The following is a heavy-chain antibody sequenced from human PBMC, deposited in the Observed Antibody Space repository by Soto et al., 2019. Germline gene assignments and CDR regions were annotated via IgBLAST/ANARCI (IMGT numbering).Heavy chain of an antibody. D-gene: IGHD2-8*02. CDR3: AKATATGGGAFDI. V-gene: IGHV3-23*01. CDR2: ILVGGNT. J-gene: IGHJ3*02. Sequence: PGGSLRLSCAASGFTCSSYDMSWVRQAPGKGLEGVSTILVGGNTYYEDSVKGRFTISRDNSKNTPYLQMNSLTAGETAVYYCAKATATGGGAFDICGQGTMVTVSS. CDR1: GFTCSSYD.